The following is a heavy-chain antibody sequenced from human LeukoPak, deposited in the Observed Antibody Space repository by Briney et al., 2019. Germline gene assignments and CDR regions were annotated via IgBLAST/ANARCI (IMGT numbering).Heavy chain of an antibody. V-gene: IGHV4-31*03. CDR2: IYYSGST. J-gene: IGHJ6*02. CDR1: GGSISSGVYY. Sequence: PSETLSLTCTVSGGSISSGVYYWSWIRQHPGKGLEWIGYIYYSGSTYSNPSLKSRLTMSVDISKNQFSLKLSSVTAADTAVYYCARSSAVLEWLPNYYYYGMDVWGQGTTVTVSS. CDR3: ARSSAVLEWLPNYYYYGMDV. D-gene: IGHD3-3*02.